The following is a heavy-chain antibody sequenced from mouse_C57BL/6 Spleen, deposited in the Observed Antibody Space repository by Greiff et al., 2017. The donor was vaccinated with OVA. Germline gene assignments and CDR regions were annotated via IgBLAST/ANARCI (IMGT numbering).Heavy chain of an antibody. V-gene: IGHV5-6*01. J-gene: IGHJ1*03. CDR1: GFTFSSYG. D-gene: IGHD1-1*02. CDR3: ARHEGGYYRYFDV. CDR2: ISSGGSYT. Sequence: EVHLVESGGDLVKPGGSLKLSCAASGFTFSSYGMSWVRQTPDKRLEWVATISSGGSYTYYPDSVKGRFTISRDNAKNTLYLQMSSLKSEDTAMYYCARHEGGYYRYFDVWGTGTTVTVSS.